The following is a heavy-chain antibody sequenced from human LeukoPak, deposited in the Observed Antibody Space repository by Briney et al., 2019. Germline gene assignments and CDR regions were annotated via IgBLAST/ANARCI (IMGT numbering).Heavy chain of an antibody. J-gene: IGHJ4*02. CDR3: ARGGIAVAGNIDY. D-gene: IGHD6-19*01. CDR2: IYHSGST. CDR1: GGSISSGGYS. Sequence: SQTLSLTRAVSGGSISSGGYSWSWIRQPPGKGLEWIGYIYHSGSTYYNPSLKSRVTISVDRSKNQFSLKLSSVTAADTAVYYCARGGIAVAGNIDYWGQGTLVTVSS. V-gene: IGHV4-30-2*01.